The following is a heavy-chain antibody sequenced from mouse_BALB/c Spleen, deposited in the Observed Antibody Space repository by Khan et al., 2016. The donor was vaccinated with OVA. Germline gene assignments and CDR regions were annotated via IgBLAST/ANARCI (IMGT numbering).Heavy chain of an antibody. V-gene: IGHV2-6-1*01. J-gene: IGHJ4*01. CDR3: ARQPYYHYNIMDY. CDR1: GFSLTNYG. Sequence: QVQLKESGPGLVAPSQSLSITCTISGFSLTNYGVHWVRQPPGKGLEWLVVIWSDGSTTYNSALKSRLTISKDNSKRQVFLKMNSLQTDYTAVYFCARQPYYHYNIMDYWGKGTSVTVSS. CDR2: IWSDGST. D-gene: IGHD2-10*01.